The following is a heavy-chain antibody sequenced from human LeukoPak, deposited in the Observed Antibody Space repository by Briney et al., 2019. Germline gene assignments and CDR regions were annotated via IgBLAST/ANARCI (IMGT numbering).Heavy chain of an antibody. J-gene: IGHJ6*03. CDR2: IYHSGNT. D-gene: IGHD6-13*01. V-gene: IGHV4-38-2*02. Sequence: KPSETLSLTCTVSGYSISSGYYWAWIRQPPGKGLQWIGNIYHSGNTYYNPSLKSRVSISVDTSKNQFSLRLTSVTAADTAVYYCARDEAAGNPIGDYYYYYYMDVWGKGTTVTVSS. CDR1: GYSISSGYY. CDR3: ARDEAAGNPIGDYYYYYYMDV.